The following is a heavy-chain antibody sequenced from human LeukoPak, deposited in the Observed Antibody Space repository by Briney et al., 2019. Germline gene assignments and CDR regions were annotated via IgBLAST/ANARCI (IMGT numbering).Heavy chain of an antibody. CDR3: ARDKGNEARWFDP. J-gene: IGHJ5*02. V-gene: IGHV4-39*07. Sequence: KASETLSLTCTVSGGSISSSSYYWGWIRQPPGKGLEWIGSIYYSGSTYYNPSLKSRVTISVDTSKNQFSLKLSSVTAADTAVYYCARDKGNEARWFDPWGQGTLVTVSS. D-gene: IGHD2-8*01. CDR2: IYYSGST. CDR1: GGSISSSSYY.